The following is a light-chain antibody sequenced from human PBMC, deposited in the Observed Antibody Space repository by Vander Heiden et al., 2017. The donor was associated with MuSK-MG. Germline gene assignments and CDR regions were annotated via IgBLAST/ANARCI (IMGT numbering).Light chain of an antibody. J-gene: IGKJ4*01. Sequence: IVMTQSPDSLAVSLGERATINCKSSQSVLYSSNNKNYLAWYQQKPGQPPKLLIYWASTRESGVPDRFSGSGSGTDFTLTISSLQAEDVAVYYCQQDYSTRTFGGGTKVEIK. CDR2: WAS. CDR1: QSVLYSSNNKNY. CDR3: QQDYSTRT. V-gene: IGKV4-1*01.